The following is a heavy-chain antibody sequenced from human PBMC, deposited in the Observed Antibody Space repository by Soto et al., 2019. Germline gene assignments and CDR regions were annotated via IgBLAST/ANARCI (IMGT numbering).Heavy chain of an antibody. CDR1: GYSFSDYA. D-gene: IGHD2-15*01. Sequence: QVQLVQSGAEVKKPGASVKVSCKASGYSFSDYAMHWVRQAPGQRLEWMGWINAGNSNTKYSQKLQGRVTITRDTSASTVYMELGSLPSEDTAVYYCARERSITGDSCYDYWGQGTLVTVSS. CDR2: INAGNSNT. V-gene: IGHV1-3*01. CDR3: ARERSITGDSCYDY. J-gene: IGHJ4*02.